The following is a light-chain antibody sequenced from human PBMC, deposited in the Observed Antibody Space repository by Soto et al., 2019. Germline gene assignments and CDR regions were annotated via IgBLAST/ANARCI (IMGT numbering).Light chain of an antibody. V-gene: IGKV3-15*01. CDR1: RGITGN. CDR2: GAS. Sequence: EIVMTQSPATLSVSPGERATLPCRASRGITGNLAWYQQKPAKAPGLLIYGASTRATGIPARFSGSGSGTEFTLTISSLQSEDFAVYYCQQYNNWPPYTFGQGTKLEIK. J-gene: IGKJ2*01. CDR3: QQYNNWPPYT.